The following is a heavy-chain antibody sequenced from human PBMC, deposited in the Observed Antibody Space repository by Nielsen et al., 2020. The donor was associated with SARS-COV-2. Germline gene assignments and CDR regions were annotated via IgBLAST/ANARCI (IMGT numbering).Heavy chain of an antibody. V-gene: IGHV4-59*12. CDR1: GGSISSYY. D-gene: IGHD3-22*01. CDR3: ARETERTYYYDSSGYYPYYYGMDV. J-gene: IGHJ6*02. CDR2: IYYSGST. Sequence: SETLSLTCTVSGGSISSYYWSWIRQPPGKGLERIGYIYYSGSTNYNPSLKSRVTISVDTSKNQFSLKLSSVTAADTAVYYCARETERTYYYDSSGYYPYYYGMDVWGQGTTVTVSS.